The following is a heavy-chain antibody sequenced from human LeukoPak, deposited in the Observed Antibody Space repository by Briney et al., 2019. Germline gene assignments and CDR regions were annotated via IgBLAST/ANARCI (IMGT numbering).Heavy chain of an antibody. CDR3: ARDRGQLVRAPFDY. V-gene: IGHV4-38-2*02. J-gene: IGHJ4*02. CDR2: IYHSGST. Sequence: SETLSLTCTVSGYSISSGYYWGWIRQPPGKGLEWIGSIYHSGSTYYNPSLKSRVTISVDTSKNQFSLKLSSVTAADTAVYYCARDRGQLVRAPFDYWGQGTLVTVSS. CDR1: GYSISSGYY. D-gene: IGHD6-6*01.